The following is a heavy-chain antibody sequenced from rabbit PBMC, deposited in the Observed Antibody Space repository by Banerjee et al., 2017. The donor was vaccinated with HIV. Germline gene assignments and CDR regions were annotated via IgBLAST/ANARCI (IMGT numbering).Heavy chain of an antibody. J-gene: IGHJ4*01. V-gene: IGHV1S45*01. Sequence: QEQVEESGGDLVKPEGSLTLTCTASGFSFSNKYVMCWVRQAPGKGLEWIGCIYTGSSGSTDYASGAKGRFTISNTSSTTVTLQMTSLTAADTATYFCARDLAGVIGWNFNLWGQGTLVTVS. D-gene: IGHD4-1*01. CDR2: IYTGSSGST. CDR3: ARDLAGVIGWNFNL. CDR1: GFSFSNKYV.